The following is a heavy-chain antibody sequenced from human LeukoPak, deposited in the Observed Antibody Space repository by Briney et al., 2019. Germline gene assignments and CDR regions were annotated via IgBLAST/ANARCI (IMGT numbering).Heavy chain of an antibody. Sequence: SETLSLTCTVSGGSISSGSYYWRWIRQPAGKGLEWIGRIYTSGSTNYNPSLKSRVTISVDTSKNQFSLKLSSVTAADTAVYYCARDYYDSSGYDYYYYYYMDVWGKGTTVTVSS. CDR3: ARDYYDSSGYDYYYYYYMDV. D-gene: IGHD3-22*01. CDR1: GGSISSGSYY. V-gene: IGHV4-61*02. J-gene: IGHJ6*03. CDR2: IYTSGST.